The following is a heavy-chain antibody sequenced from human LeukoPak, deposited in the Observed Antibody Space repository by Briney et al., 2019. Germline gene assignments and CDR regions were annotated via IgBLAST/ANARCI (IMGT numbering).Heavy chain of an antibody. V-gene: IGHV4-61*05. D-gene: IGHD5-24*01. CDR2: IYYSGST. J-gene: IGHJ6*03. Sequence: SETLSLTCTVSGGSISSSSYYWGWIRQPPGKGLEWIGYIYYSGSTNYNPSLKSRVTISVDTSKNQFSLKLSSVTAADTAVYYCARVATTYYYYYMDVWGKGTTVTISS. CDR1: GGSISSSSYY. CDR3: ARVATTYYYYYMDV.